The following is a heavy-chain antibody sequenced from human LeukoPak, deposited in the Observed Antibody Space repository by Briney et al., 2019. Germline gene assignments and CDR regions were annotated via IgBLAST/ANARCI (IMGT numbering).Heavy chain of an antibody. D-gene: IGHD3-22*01. CDR3: ARDQYYDSKGWFDP. Sequence: SVKVSCKASGGTFSSYAISWVRQAPGQGLEWMGGIIPIFGTANYAQRFQGRVTITADESTSTAYMELSSLRSDDTAVYYCARDQYYDSKGWFDPWGQGTLVTVSS. V-gene: IGHV1-69*13. CDR2: IIPIFGTA. CDR1: GGTFSSYA. J-gene: IGHJ5*02.